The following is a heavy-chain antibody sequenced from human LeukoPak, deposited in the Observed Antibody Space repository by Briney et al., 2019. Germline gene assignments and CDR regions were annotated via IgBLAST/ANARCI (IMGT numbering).Heavy chain of an antibody. Sequence: GASVKVSCKASGGTFSSYAISWVRQAPGQGLEWMGGIIPIFGTANYAQKFQGRVTITADESTSTAYMELSSLRSEDTAVYYCARVPREYCSSTSCSPPWYWGQGTLVTVSS. CDR3: ARVPREYCSSTSCSPPWY. CDR1: GGTFSSYA. CDR2: IIPIFGTA. D-gene: IGHD2-2*01. J-gene: IGHJ4*02. V-gene: IGHV1-69*13.